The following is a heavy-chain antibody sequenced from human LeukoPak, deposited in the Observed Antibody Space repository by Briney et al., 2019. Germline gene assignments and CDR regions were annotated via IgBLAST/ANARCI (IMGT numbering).Heavy chain of an antibody. CDR1: GGSISSYY. CDR3: ARDGPEVGGYSPPLDY. D-gene: IGHD3-22*01. CDR2: IYYSGST. V-gene: IGHV4-59*01. Sequence: KPSETLSLTCTVSGGSISSYYWSWIRQPPGKGLEWIGYIYYSGSTNYNPSLKSRVTISVDTSKNQFSLKLSSVTAADTAVYYCARDGPEVGGYSPPLDYWGQGTLVTVSS. J-gene: IGHJ4*02.